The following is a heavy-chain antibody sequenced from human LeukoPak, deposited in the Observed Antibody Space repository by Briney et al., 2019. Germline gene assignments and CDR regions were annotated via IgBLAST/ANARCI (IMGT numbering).Heavy chain of an antibody. CDR2: IKQDGSEK. D-gene: IGHD3-22*01. J-gene: IGHJ4*02. CDR1: GFTFSSYW. CDR3: AREDDYYDSSGYFDY. V-gene: IGHV3-7*03. Sequence: GGSLRLSCAASGFTFSSYWMSWVRQAPGKGLEWVANIKQDGSEKYYVDSVKGRFTISRDNSKNTLYLQMNSLRAEDTAVYYCAREDDYYDSSGYFDYWGQGTLVTVSS.